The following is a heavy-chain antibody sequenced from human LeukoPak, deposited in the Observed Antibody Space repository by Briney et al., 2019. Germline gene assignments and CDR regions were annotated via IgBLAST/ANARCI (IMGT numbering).Heavy chain of an antibody. CDR2: ISYDGSNK. V-gene: IGHV3-30-3*01. CDR3: ARDSSGYFDY. D-gene: IGHD6-19*01. Sequence: GGSLRLSCAASGFTFSSYAMHWVRQAPGKGLEWVAVISYDGSNKYYADSVKGRFTISRDNSKNTLYLQMNSLRAEDTAVYYCARDSSGYFDYWGQGTLVTVSS. J-gene: IGHJ4*02. CDR1: GFTFSSYA.